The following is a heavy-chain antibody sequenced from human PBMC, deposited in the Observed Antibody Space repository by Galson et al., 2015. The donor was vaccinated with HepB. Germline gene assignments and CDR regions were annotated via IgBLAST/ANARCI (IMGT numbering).Heavy chain of an antibody. Sequence: SVKVSCKASGGTFSSYAISWVRQAPGQGLEWMGGIIPIFGTANYAQKFQGGVTITADESTSTAYMELSSLRSEDTAVYYCARGLYDSSGYYYWGQGTLVTVSS. V-gene: IGHV1-69*13. CDR3: ARGLYDSSGYYY. CDR1: GGTFSSYA. CDR2: IIPIFGTA. D-gene: IGHD3-22*01. J-gene: IGHJ4*02.